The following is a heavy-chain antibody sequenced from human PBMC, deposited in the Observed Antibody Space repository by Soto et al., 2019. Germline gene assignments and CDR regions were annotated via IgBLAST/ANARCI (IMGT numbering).Heavy chain of an antibody. CDR1: GDSVSSNSAA. CDR3: ARVRAAYYGIDV. Sequence: SQTLSLTCAISGDSVSSNSAAWNWIRQSPSRGLEWLGRTYYRSKWYNDYAGSVKSRITIDPDTSKNQFSLQLNSVIPEDTAVYYCARVRAAYYGIDVWGQGTTVTVYS. D-gene: IGHD6-25*01. CDR2: TYYRSKWYN. J-gene: IGHJ6*02. V-gene: IGHV6-1*01.